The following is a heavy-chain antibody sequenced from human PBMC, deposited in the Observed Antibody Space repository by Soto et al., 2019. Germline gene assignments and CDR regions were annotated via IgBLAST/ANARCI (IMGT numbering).Heavy chain of an antibody. CDR3: ARDCGVTTVLTNWFDP. D-gene: IGHD4-17*01. Sequence: ASVKVSCKASGYTFTDYYIQWIRQAPGQGPEWMGWINPNSGGTYYAQKFEGRVTMTRDASVNTAYMELRILGSDDTALYYCARDCGVTTVLTNWFDPWGQGTLVTVSS. V-gene: IGHV1-2*02. CDR2: INPNSGGT. CDR1: GYTFTDYY. J-gene: IGHJ5*02.